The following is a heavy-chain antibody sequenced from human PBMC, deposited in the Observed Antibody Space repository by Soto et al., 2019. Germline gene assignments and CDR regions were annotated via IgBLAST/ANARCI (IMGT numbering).Heavy chain of an antibody. CDR3: AREAGYSYGYVFDY. D-gene: IGHD5-18*01. CDR1: GGTFGNHA. J-gene: IGHJ4*02. Sequence: QTQLVRSGAEVKKPGSSVKVSCTASGGTFGNHAISWVRQAPGQGLEWMGGIIPVLGVGDNAQKFRGRVTITADTSTNTAYMELSSLRSEDTAHYYCAREAGYSYGYVFDYWGQGTLVIVSS. V-gene: IGHV1-69*09. CDR2: IIPVLGVG.